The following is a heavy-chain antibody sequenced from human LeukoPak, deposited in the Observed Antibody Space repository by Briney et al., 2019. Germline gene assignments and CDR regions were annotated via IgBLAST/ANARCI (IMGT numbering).Heavy chain of an antibody. D-gene: IGHD2-15*01. CDR1: GFTFSSYS. J-gene: IGHJ3*02. Sequence: KPGGSLRLSCAASGFTFSSYSMNWVRQAPGKGLEWVSSISSSSSYIYYGDSVKGRFTISRDNAKNSLYLQMNSLRAEDTAVYYCARVKGGGTHDAFDIWGQGTMVTVSS. CDR3: ARVKGGGTHDAFDI. V-gene: IGHV3-21*01. CDR2: ISSSSSYI.